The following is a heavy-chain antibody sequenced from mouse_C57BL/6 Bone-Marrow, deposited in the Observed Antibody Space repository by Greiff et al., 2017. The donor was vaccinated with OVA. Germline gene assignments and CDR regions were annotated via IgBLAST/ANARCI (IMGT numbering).Heavy chain of an antibody. V-gene: IGHV1-9*01. J-gene: IGHJ4*01. CDR1: GYTFTGYW. CDR2: ILPGSGST. CDR3: ARRVGTRYAMDY. Sequence: VQLQESGAELMKPGASVKLSCKATGYTFTGYWIEWVKQRPGHGLEWIGEILPGSGSTNYKEKFKGKATFTADTSSNTACMQLSSLTTEDSAIDCCARRVGTRYAMDYWGQGTSVTVSS. D-gene: IGHD2-14*01.